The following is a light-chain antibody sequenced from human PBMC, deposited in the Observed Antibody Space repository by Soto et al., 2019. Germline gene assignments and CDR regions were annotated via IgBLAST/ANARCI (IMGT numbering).Light chain of an antibody. CDR1: QSISSY. CDR3: QQSYRTPPT. CDR2: GAS. Sequence: DIPMTQSPSSLSASVGDRVTITCRASQSISSYLNWYQQKPGKAPKLLIYGASSLQSGVPSRFRGSGSVTDFPLTISRLQPEDFGTCYFQQSYRTPPTFGQGTRLEMK. J-gene: IGKJ5*01. V-gene: IGKV1-39*01.